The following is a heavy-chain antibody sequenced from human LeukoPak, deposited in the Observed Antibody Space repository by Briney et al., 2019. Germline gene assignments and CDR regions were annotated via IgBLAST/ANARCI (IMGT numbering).Heavy chain of an antibody. V-gene: IGHV1-18*01. CDR3: AKDQGWCSGGNCCPHY. Sequence: GASVKVSCKASGYSFARYGITWVRQAPGQGLEWMGWITAYNGDTKSAQKFQGRLTMTTDASTSTANMELKSLRSDDTAVYYCAKDQGWCSGGNCCPHYWGQGTLVTVSS. CDR2: ITAYNGDT. J-gene: IGHJ4*02. CDR1: GYSFARYG. D-gene: IGHD2-15*01.